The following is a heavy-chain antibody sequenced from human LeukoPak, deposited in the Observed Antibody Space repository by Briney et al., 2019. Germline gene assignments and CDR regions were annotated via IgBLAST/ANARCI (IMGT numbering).Heavy chain of an antibody. J-gene: IGHJ1*01. Sequence: EASVKVSCKASGGTFSSYAISWVRQAPGQGLEWMGGIIPIFGTANYAQKFQGRVTITTDESTSTAYMELSSLRSEDTAVYYCAREHKGSGYCSSTSCYTYFQHWGQGTLVTVSS. D-gene: IGHD2-2*02. CDR2: IIPIFGTA. CDR1: GGTFSSYA. V-gene: IGHV1-69*05. CDR3: AREHKGSGYCSSTSCYTYFQH.